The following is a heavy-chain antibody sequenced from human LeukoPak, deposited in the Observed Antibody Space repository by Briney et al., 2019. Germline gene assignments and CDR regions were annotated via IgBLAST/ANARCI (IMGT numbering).Heavy chain of an antibody. CDR3: ARGLWGTQCRTSTCYTLDP. J-gene: IGHJ5*02. CDR2: MDPNSGNG. V-gene: IGHV1-8*02. D-gene: IGHD2-15*01. CDR1: GYAFRTYD. Sequence: ASVKVSCKASGYAFRTYDISWVRQATGQGLEWMGWMDPNSGNGGSAQKFQGRVTMTRDTSRSTAYVELSSLTSEDTAVYYCARGLWGTQCRTSTCYTLDPWGQGTLVTVSS.